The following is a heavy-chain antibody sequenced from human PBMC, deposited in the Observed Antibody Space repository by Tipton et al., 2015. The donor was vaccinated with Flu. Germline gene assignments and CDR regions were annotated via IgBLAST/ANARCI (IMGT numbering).Heavy chain of an antibody. V-gene: IGHV4-38-2*02. J-gene: IGHJ4*02. CDR3: ARETPYCSSTSCYLRSSTGFDY. CDR1: GYFISSGYY. Sequence: TLSLTCTVSGYFISSGYYWGWIRQPPGKGLEWIGSIYHSGSTYYNPSLKSRVTISVDTSKNQFSLKLSSVTAADTAVYYCARETPYCSSTSCYLRSSTGFDYWGQGTLVTVSS. D-gene: IGHD2-2*01. CDR2: IYHSGST.